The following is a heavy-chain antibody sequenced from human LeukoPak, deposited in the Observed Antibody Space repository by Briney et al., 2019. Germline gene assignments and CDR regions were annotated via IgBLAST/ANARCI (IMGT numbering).Heavy chain of an antibody. V-gene: IGHV4-59*01. J-gene: IGHJ4*02. CDR2: IHYSGST. CDR3: AMYDYSGWHYFTY. Sequence: PSATLSLTCTVSGGSITTTYSGWIRQPPGKRLELIGYIHYSGSTDYNPSLQSRVTMSIDTSKNQFSLNLSSVTAADTAVYYCAMYDYSGWHYFTYWGQGTLVTVSS. D-gene: IGHD3-22*01. CDR1: GGSITTTY.